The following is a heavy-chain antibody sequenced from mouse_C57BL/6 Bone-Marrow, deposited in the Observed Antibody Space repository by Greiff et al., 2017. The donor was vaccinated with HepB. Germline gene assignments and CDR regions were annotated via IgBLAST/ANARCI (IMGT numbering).Heavy chain of an antibody. V-gene: IGHV5-16*01. CDR3: ARDHYYGSSYDYAMDY. CDR1: GFTFSDYY. CDR2: INYDGSST. J-gene: IGHJ4*01. D-gene: IGHD1-1*01. Sequence: EVQLVESEGGLVQPGRSMKLSCTASGFTFSDYYMAWVRQVPEKGLEWVANINYDGSSTYYLDSLKSRFIISRDNAKNILYLQMSSLKSEDTATYYCARDHYYGSSYDYAMDYWGQGTSVTVSS.